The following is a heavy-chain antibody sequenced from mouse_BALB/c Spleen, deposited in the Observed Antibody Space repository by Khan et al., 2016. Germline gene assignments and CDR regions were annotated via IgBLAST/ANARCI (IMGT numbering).Heavy chain of an antibody. CDR2: IRYSGST. D-gene: IGHD4-1*02. V-gene: IGHV3-2*02. Sequence: EVQLQESGPGLVKPSQSLSLTCTVTGYSITSDYAWNWIRQFPGNKLEWMGYIRYSGSTSYNPSLKSRISITRDTSKNQFFLQLNSVTTEDTATYYCARRNWDGDYWGQGTTLTVSS. J-gene: IGHJ2*01. CDR1: GYSITSDYA. CDR3: ARRNWDGDY.